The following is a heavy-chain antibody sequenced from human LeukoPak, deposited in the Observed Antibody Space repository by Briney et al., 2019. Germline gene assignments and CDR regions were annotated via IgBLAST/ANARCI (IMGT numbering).Heavy chain of an antibody. V-gene: IGHV3-69-1*01. D-gene: IGHD3-22*01. Sequence: GGSLRLSCAASGFTFSYYAMIWVRQAPGRGLEWVSAITGGGGTFYGDSAKGRFTISRDNAKNSLYLQMNSLRAEDTAVYYCARDGYYDSSGYYSRGSFDYWGQGTLVTVSS. CDR1: GFTFSYYA. CDR3: ARDGYYDSSGYYSRGSFDY. J-gene: IGHJ4*02. CDR2: ITGGGGT.